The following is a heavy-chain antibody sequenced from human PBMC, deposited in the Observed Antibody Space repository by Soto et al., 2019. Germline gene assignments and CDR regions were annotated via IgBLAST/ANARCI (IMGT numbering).Heavy chain of an antibody. CDR2: ISPIFNTT. CDR3: AREGRGKKAGYNGLVSLGY. Sequence: QVQLVQSGAEVKTPGSSLKVSCTVSGTRFSNYVISWVRQAPGQGLEWLGRISPIFNTTQYPQKLQGRVTIPADKSTNTASLELSSLRFDDTAVYYCAREGRGKKAGYNGLVSLGYWGQGTPVTVSS. CDR1: GTRFSNYV. J-gene: IGHJ4*02. D-gene: IGHD2-2*02. V-gene: IGHV1-69*06.